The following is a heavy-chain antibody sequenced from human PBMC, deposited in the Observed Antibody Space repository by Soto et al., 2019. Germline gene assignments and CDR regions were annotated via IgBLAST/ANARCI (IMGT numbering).Heavy chain of an antibody. D-gene: IGHD4-4*01. CDR3: ARDKFYRDLDYYGMDV. J-gene: IGHJ6*02. CDR1: GFTVSNNY. V-gene: IGHV3-53*01. Sequence: GGSLRLSCAASGFTVSNNYMSWVRQAPGKGLEWVSIIYSGGSTYNADSVKGRFNISRHNSKNTLYHEMNSLRPEDTAVFYCARDKFYRDLDYYGMDVWGQGTTVTVSS. CDR2: IYSGGST.